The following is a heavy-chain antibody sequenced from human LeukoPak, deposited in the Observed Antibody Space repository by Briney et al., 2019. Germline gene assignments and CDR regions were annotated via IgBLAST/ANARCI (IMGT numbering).Heavy chain of an antibody. V-gene: IGHV4-59*01. CDR2: INYSGSN. CDR3: ARDPHYGDILNDPFDI. Sequence: SETLSLTCTVSGGSISRYYWRWLRQPPGKGVEWIGYINYSGSNKYNPSLKSRVNISVEKTKKQFSLKMSSVTAADPAVYFCARDPHYGDILNDPFDIWGQGTMVTVSS. D-gene: IGHD4-17*01. CDR1: GGSISRYY. J-gene: IGHJ3*02.